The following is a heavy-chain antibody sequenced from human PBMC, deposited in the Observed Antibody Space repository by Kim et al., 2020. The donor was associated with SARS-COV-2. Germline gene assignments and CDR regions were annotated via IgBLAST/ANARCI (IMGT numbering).Heavy chain of an antibody. Sequence: GGSLRLSCAASGFIVSSNYMSWVRQAPGKGLEWVSVIYSGGSTYYADSVKGRFTISRDNSKNMLYLQMNSLRAEDTAVYYCARDATDYGDYWSGYYYGMDGWGQGTTVTVSS. CDR2: IYSGGST. V-gene: IGHV3-66*01. J-gene: IGHJ6*02. D-gene: IGHD4-17*01. CDR1: GFIVSSNY. CDR3: ARDATDYGDYWSGYYYGMDG.